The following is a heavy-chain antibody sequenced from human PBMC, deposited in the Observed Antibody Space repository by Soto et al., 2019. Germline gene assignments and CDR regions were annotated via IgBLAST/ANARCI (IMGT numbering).Heavy chain of an antibody. D-gene: IGHD1-26*01. CDR3: ARGSGSYYAAFDI. V-gene: IGHV3-11*06. Sequence: GGSLRLSCAASGFTFSDYYINWIRQAPGKGLEWVSYISSRSTYTNNADSVKGRFTISRDNAKNSLYLQMNSLRAEDTAVYYCARGSGSYYAAFDIWGQGTLVTVSS. CDR2: ISSRSTYT. CDR1: GFTFSDYY. J-gene: IGHJ3*02.